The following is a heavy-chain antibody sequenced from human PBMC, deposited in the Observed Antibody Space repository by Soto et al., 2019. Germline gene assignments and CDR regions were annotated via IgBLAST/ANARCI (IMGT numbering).Heavy chain of an antibody. CDR1: GFTFSSYS. J-gene: IGHJ4*02. V-gene: IGHV3-21*01. CDR2: ISSSSSYI. Sequence: GGSLRLSCAASGFTFSSYSMNWVRQAPGKGLEWVSSISSSSSYIYYADSVKGRFTISRDNAKNSLYLQMNSLRAEDTDVYYCARDRPDYDILTGYYDYWGQGALVTVSS. D-gene: IGHD3-9*01. CDR3: ARDRPDYDILTGYYDY.